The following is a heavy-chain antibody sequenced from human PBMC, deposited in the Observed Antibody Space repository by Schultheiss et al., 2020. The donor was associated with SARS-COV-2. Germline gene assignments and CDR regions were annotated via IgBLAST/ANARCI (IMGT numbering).Heavy chain of an antibody. D-gene: IGHD5-12*01. Sequence: GGSLRLSCAASGFTFSSYGMHWVRQAPGKGLEWVSAISGSGGSTYYADSVKGRFTISRDNSKNTLYLQMNSLRAEDTAVYYCALRTSGYEILDYYYMDVWGKGTTVTVSS. V-gene: IGHV3-23*01. CDR2: ISGSGGST. CDR1: GFTFSSYG. J-gene: IGHJ6*03. CDR3: ALRTSGYEILDYYYMDV.